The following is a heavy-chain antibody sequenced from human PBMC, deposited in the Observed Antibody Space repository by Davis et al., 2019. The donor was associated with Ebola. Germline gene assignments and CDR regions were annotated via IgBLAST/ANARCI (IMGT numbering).Heavy chain of an antibody. CDR3: ARLDFSKHGRYYFDY. Sequence: SETLSLTCTVSGGSIRSSSHYWGWIRQPPGKGLEWMGSIFRTGATSYNPSPKSRVTLSVDTSKNHFSLKLSSVTAADTAVYYCARLDFSKHGRYYFDYWGQGTLVTVSS. D-gene: IGHD1-26*01. CDR2: IFRTGAT. CDR1: GGSIRSSSHY. V-gene: IGHV4-39*02. J-gene: IGHJ4*02.